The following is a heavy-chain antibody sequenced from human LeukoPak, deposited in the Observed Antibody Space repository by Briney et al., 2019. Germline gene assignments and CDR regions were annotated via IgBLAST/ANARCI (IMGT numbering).Heavy chain of an antibody. Sequence: SETLPHTCIVSYGSINSASYYWGWIRQPPGKGLEWIGSIYYSGSTYYNPSLKSRVTISVDTSKNHFSLRLSSVTAADTAVYYCARQGYYYYCMEVSDRRKTLTASS. V-gene: IGHV4-39*01. CDR2: IYYSGST. CDR1: YGSINSASYY. CDR3: ARQGYYYYCMEV. J-gene: IGHJ6*03.